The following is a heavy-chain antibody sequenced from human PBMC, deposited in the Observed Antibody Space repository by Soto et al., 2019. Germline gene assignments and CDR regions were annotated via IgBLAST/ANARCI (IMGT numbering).Heavy chain of an antibody. Sequence: QVQLQESRPGLVKPSQTLSLTCTVSAGSISSGDYYWSWIRQPPGKGLEWIGYIYYSGSTYYNPSLKSRVTISVDTSNNQFSLKMSAVTAADTAVYYWAREGGLQSVDYWGQGTLVTVSS. J-gene: IGHJ4*02. V-gene: IGHV4-30-4*01. CDR1: AGSISSGDYY. CDR2: IYYSGST. CDR3: AREGGLQSVDY. D-gene: IGHD1-26*01.